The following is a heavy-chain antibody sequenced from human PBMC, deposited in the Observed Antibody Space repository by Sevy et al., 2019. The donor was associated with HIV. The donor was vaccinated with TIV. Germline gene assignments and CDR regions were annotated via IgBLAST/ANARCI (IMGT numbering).Heavy chain of an antibody. CDR1: GYTFSSYD. Sequence: ASVKVSCKASGYTFSSYDINWVRQATGQGLEWMGWMNPNSGSTGYAHKFQGRVTMTMNTSISTAYMELSSLRSEDTAVYYCARGGGYDPKGPDYWGQGTMVTVSS. CDR2: MNPNSGST. J-gene: IGHJ4*02. CDR3: ARGGGYDPKGPDY. D-gene: IGHD5-12*01. V-gene: IGHV1-8*01.